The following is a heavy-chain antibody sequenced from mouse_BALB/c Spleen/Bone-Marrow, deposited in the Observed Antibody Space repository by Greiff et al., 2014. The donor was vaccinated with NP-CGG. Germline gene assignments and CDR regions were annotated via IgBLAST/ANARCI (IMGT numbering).Heavy chain of an antibody. CDR1: GYTFTSYY. V-gene: IGHV1S81*02. J-gene: IGHJ2*01. D-gene: IGHD3-3*01. Sequence: VQLQQSGAELVKPGASVKLSCKASGYTFTSYYMYRVKQRPGQGLEWIGGINPTTGGTHLNEKFKTKATLTVDKSSSTAYMQLSSLTSEDSAVYYCSLLGDYWGQGTTLTVSS. CDR3: SLLGDY. CDR2: INPTTGGT.